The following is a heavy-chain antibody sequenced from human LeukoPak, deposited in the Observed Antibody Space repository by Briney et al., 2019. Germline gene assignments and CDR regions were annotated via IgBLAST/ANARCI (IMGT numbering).Heavy chain of an antibody. CDR2: VFDSGGT. Sequence: NPSETLSLTCTVSGGSISNYWWSWIRQPPGKGLEWIGYVFDSGGTNYNPSLKSRVTISVDTSKKQFSLKLSSVTAADTAVYYCARGYSSSWNYFDYWGKGTLVTVSS. D-gene: IGHD6-13*01. CDR1: GGSISNYW. V-gene: IGHV4-59*01. J-gene: IGHJ4*02. CDR3: ARGYSSSWNYFDY.